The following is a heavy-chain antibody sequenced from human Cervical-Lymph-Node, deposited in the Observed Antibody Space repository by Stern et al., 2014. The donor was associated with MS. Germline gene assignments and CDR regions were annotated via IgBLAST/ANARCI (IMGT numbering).Heavy chain of an antibody. J-gene: IGHJ4*02. CDR2: IYYSGST. CDR3: AREGPRTGTLVY. Sequence: VQLVDSGPGLVKPSQTLSLTCTVSGGSISSGDYYWSWIRQPPGKGLEWIGYIYYSGSTYYNPSLKSRVTISVDTSKNQFSLKLSSVTAADTAVYYCAREGPRTGTLVYWGQGTLVTVSS. V-gene: IGHV4-30-4*01. CDR1: GGSISSGDYY. D-gene: IGHD3/OR15-3a*01.